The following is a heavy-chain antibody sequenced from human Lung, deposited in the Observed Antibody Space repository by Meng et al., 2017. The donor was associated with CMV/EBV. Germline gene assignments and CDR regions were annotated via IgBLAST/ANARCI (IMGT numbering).Heavy chain of an antibody. CDR2: IYSSGSGRT. J-gene: IGHJ4*02. D-gene: IGHD3-9*01. V-gene: IGHV3-53*01. CDR1: GFTVSRNY. CDR3: VRAPSYDILTAYPMAFDY. Sequence: GGSXRLSCAASGFTVSRNYMNWVRQTPGKGLEWVSVIYSSGSGRTKYADSVKGRFTISRDNSKNTVFLQMNSLRADDTAVYYCVRAPSYDILTAYPMAFDYWXQGTLVTVSS.